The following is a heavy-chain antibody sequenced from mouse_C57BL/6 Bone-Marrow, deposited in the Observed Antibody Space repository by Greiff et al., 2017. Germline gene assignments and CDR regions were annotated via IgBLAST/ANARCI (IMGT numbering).Heavy chain of an antibody. Sequence: EVQLQQSGTVLARPGASVKMSCKTSGYTFTSYWMHWVKQRPGQGLEWIGAIYPGNSDTSYNQKFKGKAKLTAVTSASTAYMELSSLTNEDSAVYYCTREVYYGSPYYYAMDCWGRGTSVTVSA. D-gene: IGHD2-1*01. V-gene: IGHV1-5*01. CDR1: GYTFTSYW. J-gene: IGHJ4*01. CDR3: TREVYYGSPYYYAMDC. CDR2: IYPGNSDT.